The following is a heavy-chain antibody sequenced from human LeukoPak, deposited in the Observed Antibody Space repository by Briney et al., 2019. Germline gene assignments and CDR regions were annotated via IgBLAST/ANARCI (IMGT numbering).Heavy chain of an antibody. Sequence: GGSLRLSCAASGFTFSTFAMIRVRQAPGKGLEWVAVISYDGSNKYYADSVKGRFTISRDNSKNTLYLQMNSLRAEDTAVYYCARHSWLVSNHIDYWGQGTLVTVSS. V-gene: IGHV3-30*03. CDR1: GFTFSTFA. CDR2: ISYDGSNK. CDR3: ARHSWLVSNHIDY. J-gene: IGHJ4*02. D-gene: IGHD6-19*01.